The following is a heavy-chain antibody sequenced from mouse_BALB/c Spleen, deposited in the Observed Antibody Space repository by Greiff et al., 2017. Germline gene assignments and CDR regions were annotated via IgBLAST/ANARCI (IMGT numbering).Heavy chain of an antibody. V-gene: IGHV1-69*02. Sequence: VQLQQPGAELVKPGASVKLSCKASGYTFTSYWMHWVKQRPGQGLEWIGEIDPSDSYTNYNQKFKGKATLTVDKSSSTAYMQLSSLTSEDSAVYYCARSYGGSAYWGQGTTLTVSS. J-gene: IGHJ2*01. D-gene: IGHD2-12*01. CDR3: ARSYGGSAY. CDR1: GYTFTSYW. CDR2: IDPSDSYT.